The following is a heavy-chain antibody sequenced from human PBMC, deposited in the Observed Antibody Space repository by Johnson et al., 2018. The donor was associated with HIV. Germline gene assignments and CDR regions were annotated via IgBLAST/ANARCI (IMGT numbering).Heavy chain of an antibody. CDR1: GFTFSSYG. J-gene: IGHJ3*01. CDR2: ISYDGSNK. CDR3: GDLAGSYAFDF. V-gene: IGHV3-30*03. Sequence: QVQLVESGGGVVQPGRSLRLSCAASGFTFSSYGMHWVRQAPGKGLEWVAVISYDGSNKYYADSVKGRFTISRDNSKNTLYLQMNSLRAEDTAVYYCGDLAGSYAFDFWGQGTIVTVSS. D-gene: IGHD3-10*01.